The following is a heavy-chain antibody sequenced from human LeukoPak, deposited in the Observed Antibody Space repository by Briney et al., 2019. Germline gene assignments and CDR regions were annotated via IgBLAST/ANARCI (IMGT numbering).Heavy chain of an antibody. J-gene: IGHJ6*02. V-gene: IGHV3-48*01. CDR1: GFTFSSYS. CDR3: ARDNGRSLGMDV. D-gene: IGHD2-8*01. CDR2: ISGSSSSTI. Sequence: GGSLRLSCAASGFTFSSYSMNWVRQAPGKGLEWVSYISGSSSSTIYYADSVKGRFTISRDNAKNSLYLQMNSLRAEDTAVYYCARDNGRSLGMDVWGQGTTVTVSS.